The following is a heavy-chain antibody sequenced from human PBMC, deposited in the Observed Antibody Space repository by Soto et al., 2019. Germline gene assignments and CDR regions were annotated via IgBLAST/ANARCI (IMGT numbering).Heavy chain of an antibody. V-gene: IGHV1-18*01. J-gene: IGHJ4*02. D-gene: IGHD6-6*01. CDR1: GFTFTTHG. CDR3: ASANSIAIALRN. CDR2: SSALNGYT. Sequence: ASVKVSCKASGFTFTTHGFTWFRQAPGQGLEWMGWSSALNGYTNYAQNFQGRLTITTDSSTSKAYMELRSLRSDDTAVYYCASANSIAIALRNWGQGTLVTVS.